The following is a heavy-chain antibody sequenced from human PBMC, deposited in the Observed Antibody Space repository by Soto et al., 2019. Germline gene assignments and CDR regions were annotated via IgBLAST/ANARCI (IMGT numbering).Heavy chain of an antibody. CDR2: IWFDGSNK. D-gene: IGHD4-17*01. CDR3: ARDSDYGDMSWFDP. V-gene: IGHV3-33*01. Sequence: GGSLRLSCAASGFTFGNYGVQWVRQAPGKGLEWVAGIWFDGSNKKYADAVKGRFTISRDNSKSTLYLQMNSLRAEDTAVYYCARDSDYGDMSWFDPWGQGTLVTVSS. CDR1: GFTFGNYG. J-gene: IGHJ5*01.